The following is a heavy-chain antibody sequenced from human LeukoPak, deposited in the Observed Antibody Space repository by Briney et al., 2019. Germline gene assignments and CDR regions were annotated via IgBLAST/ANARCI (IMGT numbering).Heavy chain of an antibody. CDR2: IIPIFGIA. CDR1: GGTFSSYA. V-gene: IGHV1-69*04. J-gene: IGHJ6*02. Sequence: SVKVSCKASGGTFSSYAISWVRQAPGQGLEWMGRIIPIFGIANYAQKFQGRVTITADKSTRTAYMELSSLRSEDTAVYYCASGQINYYDSSGPRSYYYYSMDVWGQGTTVTVSS. CDR3: ASGQINYYDSSGPRSYYYYSMDV. D-gene: IGHD3-22*01.